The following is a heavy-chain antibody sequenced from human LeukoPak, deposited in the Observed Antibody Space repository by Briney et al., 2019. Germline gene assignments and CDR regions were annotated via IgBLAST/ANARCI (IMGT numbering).Heavy chain of an antibody. Sequence: GGSLRLSCAASGFTFSSYSMNWVRQAPGEGLEWVSSISSSSSYIYYADSVKGRFTISRDNTKNSLYLQMNSLRAEDTAVYYCARGMDYDFWSGYYIWSGYYYYYYMGVWGKGTTVTVSS. V-gene: IGHV3-21*01. CDR3: ARGMDYDFWSGYYIWSGYYYYYYMGV. CDR2: ISSSSSYI. CDR1: GFTFSSYS. D-gene: IGHD3-3*01. J-gene: IGHJ6*03.